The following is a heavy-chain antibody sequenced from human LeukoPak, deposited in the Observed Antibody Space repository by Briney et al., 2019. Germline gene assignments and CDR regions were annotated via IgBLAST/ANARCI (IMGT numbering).Heavy chain of an antibody. CDR3: ARTEGSGYSYRYFGYYYYMDV. V-gene: IGHV4-61*09. J-gene: IGHJ6*03. Sequence: SQTLSLTYTVSGGSISSGSYYWSWIRQPAGKGLGWIGHIYTSGGTNYNPSLKSRVTISVDTSKNQFSLKLSSVSAADTAVYYCARTEGSGYSYRYFGYYYYMDVWGKGTTVTVSS. D-gene: IGHD5-18*01. CDR2: IYTSGGT. CDR1: GGSISSGSYY.